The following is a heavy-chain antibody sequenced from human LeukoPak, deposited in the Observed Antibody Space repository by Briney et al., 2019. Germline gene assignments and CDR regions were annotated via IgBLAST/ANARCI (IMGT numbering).Heavy chain of an antibody. V-gene: IGHV3-21*01. J-gene: IGHJ3*02. Sequence: AGGSLRLSCAASGFTFDDYAMHWVRQAPGKGLEWVSSISSSSSYIYYADSVKGRFTISRDNAKNSLYLQMNSLRAEDTAVYYCARDGSSGPALHDAFDIWGQGTMLTVSS. CDR3: ARDGSSGPALHDAFDI. CDR2: ISSSSSYI. D-gene: IGHD3-22*01. CDR1: GFTFDDYA.